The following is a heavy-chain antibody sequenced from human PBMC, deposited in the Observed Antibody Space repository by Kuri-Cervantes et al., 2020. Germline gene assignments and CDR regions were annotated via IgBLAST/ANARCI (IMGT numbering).Heavy chain of an antibody. CDR2: ISSSGGTM. J-gene: IGHJ3*02. V-gene: IGHV3-11*04. CDR3: AREWDPDTAMVNGGAFDI. D-gene: IGHD5-18*01. CDR1: GFTFSDYY. Sequence: GESLKISCAASGFTFSDYYMSWVRQAPGKGLEWVSYISSSGGTMYYADSVKGRFTISRDNSKNTLYLQMNSLRAEDTAVYYCAREWDPDTAMVNGGAFDIWGQGTMVTVSS.